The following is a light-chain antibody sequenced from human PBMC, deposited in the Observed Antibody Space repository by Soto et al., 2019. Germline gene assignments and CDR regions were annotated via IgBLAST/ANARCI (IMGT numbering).Light chain of an antibody. V-gene: IGKV1-13*02. CDR2: DAS. CDR3: QQYNSYPWT. CDR1: QGISSY. J-gene: IGKJ1*01. Sequence: IPMTQPPSSLSASVGERVTITCRASQGISSYLHWYQQRPGKAPKLLIYDASSLESGVPSRFSGSGSGTEFTLTITSLQPDDFATYYCQQYNSYPWTFGQGTKVDI.